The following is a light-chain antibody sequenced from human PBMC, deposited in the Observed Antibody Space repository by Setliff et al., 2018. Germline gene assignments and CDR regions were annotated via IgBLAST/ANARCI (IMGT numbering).Light chain of an antibody. CDR3: SSYTSSSIFYV. CDR1: SSDVGGYNS. Sequence: SALAQPASVSGSPGQSITISCTGTSSDVGGYNSVSWYQQHPGKAPKLMIYDVSNRPSGVSNRFSGSKSGNTASLTISGLQAEDKADYYCSSYTSSSIFYVFGTGTKVTVL. V-gene: IGLV2-14*03. CDR2: DVS. J-gene: IGLJ1*01.